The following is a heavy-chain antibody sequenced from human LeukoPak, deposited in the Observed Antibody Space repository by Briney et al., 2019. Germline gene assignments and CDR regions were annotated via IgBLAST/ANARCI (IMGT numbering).Heavy chain of an antibody. V-gene: IGHV3-33*06. J-gene: IGHJ4*02. CDR2: IWYDGSNK. CDR3: AKDLSVVVTGYFDY. Sequence: PGGSLRLSCAASGFTFSSYGMHWVRQAPGKGLEWVAVIWYDGSNKYYADSVKGRFTISRDNSKNTLYLPMNSLRAEDTAVYYCAKDLSVVVTGYFDYWGQGTLVTVSS. CDR1: GFTFSSYG. D-gene: IGHD2-21*02.